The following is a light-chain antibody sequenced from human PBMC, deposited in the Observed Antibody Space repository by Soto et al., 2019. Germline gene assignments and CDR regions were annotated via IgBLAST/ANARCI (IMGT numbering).Light chain of an antibody. CDR3: SSYAGTHIV. CDR2: DVS. Sequence: ALAQPPPAPGSPGQSVAISCPGTNSDVGGYNYVSWYQQHPGKAPKLMIYDVSKRPSGVPDRFSGSKSGNTASLTVSGLQAEDEADYYCSSYAGTHIVFGTGTKVTV. CDR1: NSDVGGYNY. J-gene: IGLJ1*01. V-gene: IGLV2-8*01.